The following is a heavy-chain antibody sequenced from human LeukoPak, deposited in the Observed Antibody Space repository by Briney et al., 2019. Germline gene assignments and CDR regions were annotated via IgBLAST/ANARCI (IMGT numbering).Heavy chain of an antibody. CDR2: INPNSGGT. Sequence: ASVKVSCKASGYTFTGYYMHWVRQAPGQGLEWMGWINPNSGGTNYAQKLQGRVTMTTDTSTNTAYMGLRSLKSDDTAVYYCARGDCSGGSCYLPEYLQHWGQGTLVTVSS. D-gene: IGHD2-15*01. CDR3: ARGDCSGGSCYLPEYLQH. J-gene: IGHJ1*01. V-gene: IGHV1-2*02. CDR1: GYTFTGYY.